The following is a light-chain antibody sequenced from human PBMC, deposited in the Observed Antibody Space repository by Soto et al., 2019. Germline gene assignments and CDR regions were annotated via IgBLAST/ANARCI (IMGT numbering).Light chain of an antibody. CDR2: DAS. CDR3: QQRSNWPPMYT. V-gene: IGKV3-11*01. J-gene: IGKJ2*01. CDR1: QSVSSY. Sequence: EIVLTQSPATLSLSPGERATLSCRASQSVSSYLAWYQQKPGQAPRLLIYDASNRATGIPARFSGSGSGTDFTLTISSPEPEDFAVHYCQQRSNWPPMYTFGQGTKLEIK.